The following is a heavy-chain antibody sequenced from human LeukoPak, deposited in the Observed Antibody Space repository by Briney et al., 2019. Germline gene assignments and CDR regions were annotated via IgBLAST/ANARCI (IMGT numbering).Heavy chain of an antibody. CDR2: IYWDDEK. Sequence: DSGPALVKPTQTLTLTCTFSGFSLSTSGVGVGWIRQPPRKALPWLSLIYWDDEKYYSPSLKSRLSISRDTSRNQVVLTMTNMDPLDTGTYFCAHSYYFGSRSYYNVWFAPWGLGTLVSVSS. V-gene: IGHV2-5*02. CDR1: GFSLSTSGVG. D-gene: IGHD3-10*01. J-gene: IGHJ5*02. CDR3: AHSYYFGSRSYYNVWFAP.